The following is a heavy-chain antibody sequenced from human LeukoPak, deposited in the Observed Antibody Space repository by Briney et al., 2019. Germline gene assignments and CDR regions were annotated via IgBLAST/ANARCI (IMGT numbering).Heavy chain of an antibody. D-gene: IGHD6-13*01. V-gene: IGHV1-8*03. CDR1: GYTFTSYY. Sequence: GASVKVSCKASGYTFTSYYMHWVRQATGQGLEWMGWMNPNSGNTGYAQKFQGRVTITRNTSISTAYMELSSLRSEDTAVYYCARNLPYSSSWYYYYYYMDVWGKGTTVTVSS. CDR3: ARNLPYSSSWYYYYYYMDV. J-gene: IGHJ6*03. CDR2: MNPNSGNT.